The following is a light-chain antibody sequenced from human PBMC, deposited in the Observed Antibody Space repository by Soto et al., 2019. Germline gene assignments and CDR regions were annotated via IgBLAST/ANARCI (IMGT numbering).Light chain of an antibody. CDR2: DVS. J-gene: IGLJ1*01. V-gene: IGLV2-14*01. CDR1: SSDVGGYNY. CDR3: SSYTSSSTLLYV. Sequence: SVLTQPPSVSGSPGQSITISCTGTSSDVGGYNYVSWYQQHPGKAPKLMIYDVSNRPSGVSNRFSGSKSGNTASLTISGLQAEDEADYYCSSYTSSSTLLYVFGTGTKVTVL.